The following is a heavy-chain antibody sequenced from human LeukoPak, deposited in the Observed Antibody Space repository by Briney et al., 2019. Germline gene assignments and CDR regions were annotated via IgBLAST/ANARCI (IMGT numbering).Heavy chain of an antibody. Sequence: ASVKVSCKASGYIFPVNYMHWVRQAPCQGAAWMGCIHPNNGCMHYAHKFSDRPIMTRDRSIRTASMALSRQRYDDRAIYYFPRVSLRGNYYFDYWVQGAMVTGSS. CDR2: IHPNNGCM. D-gene: IGHD1-7*01. J-gene: IGHJ4*02. CDR3: PRVSLRGNYYFDY. V-gene: IGHV1-2*02. CDR1: GYIFPVNY.